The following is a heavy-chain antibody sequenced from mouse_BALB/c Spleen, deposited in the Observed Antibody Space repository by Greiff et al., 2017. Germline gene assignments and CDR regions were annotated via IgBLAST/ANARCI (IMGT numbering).Heavy chain of an antibody. J-gene: IGHJ1*01. CDR1: GYTFTSYY. Sequence: VKLQESGAELVKPGASVKLSCKASGYTFTSYYMYWVKQRPGQGLEWIGEINPSNGGTNFNEKFKSKATLTVDKSSSTAYMQLSSLTSEDSAVYYCTKTLSDVWGAGTTVTVSS. CDR2: INPSNGGT. V-gene: IGHV1S16*01. CDR3: TKTLSDV.